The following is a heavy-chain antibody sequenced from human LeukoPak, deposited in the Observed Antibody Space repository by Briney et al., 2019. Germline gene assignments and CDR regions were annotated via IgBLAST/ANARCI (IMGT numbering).Heavy chain of an antibody. V-gene: IGHV3-23*01. CDR3: AKAGEADNIVVVPAAIEADY. CDR2: ISGSGGST. CDR1: GFTFSSYW. Sequence: GGSLRLSCAASGFTFSSYWMSWVRQAPGKGLEWVSAISGSGGSTYYADSVKGRFTISRDNSKNTLYLQMNSLRAEDTAVYYCAKAGEADNIVVVPAAIEADYWGQGTLVTVSS. J-gene: IGHJ4*02. D-gene: IGHD2-2*01.